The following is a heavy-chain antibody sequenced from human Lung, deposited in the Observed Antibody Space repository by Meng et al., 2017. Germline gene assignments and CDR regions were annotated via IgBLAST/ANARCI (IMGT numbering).Heavy chain of an antibody. CDR1: GFTLSYFG. Sequence: VELVESGGGVVQPWKSLRLSCAASGFTLSYFGMHWVRQAPGKGLEWLAIIWFDGSKAYYADSVKGRFTISRDNSKNTVYLQMNSLRGEDTAVYYCTRDQLCFGDFDYWGQGTLVTVSS. J-gene: IGHJ4*02. CDR3: TRDQLCFGDFDY. CDR2: IWFDGSKA. V-gene: IGHV3-33*01. D-gene: IGHD3-10*01.